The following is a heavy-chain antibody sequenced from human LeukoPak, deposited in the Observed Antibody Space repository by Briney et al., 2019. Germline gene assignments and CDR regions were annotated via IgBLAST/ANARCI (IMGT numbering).Heavy chain of an antibody. CDR3: ARAEEAIAVAGIDY. D-gene: IGHD6-19*01. J-gene: IGHJ4*02. Sequence: GASVKVSRKASGYTFTSYGISWVRQAPGQGLEWMGWISAYNGNTNYAQKLQGRVTMTTDTSTSTAYMELRSLRSDDTAVYYCARAEEAIAVAGIDYWGQGTLVTVSS. V-gene: IGHV1-18*01. CDR2: ISAYNGNT. CDR1: GYTFTSYG.